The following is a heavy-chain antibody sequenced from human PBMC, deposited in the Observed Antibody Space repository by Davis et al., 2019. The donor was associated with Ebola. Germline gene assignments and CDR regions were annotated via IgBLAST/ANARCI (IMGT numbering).Heavy chain of an antibody. CDR1: GFTFDDYG. CDR2: INWNGGST. V-gene: IGHV3-20*04. J-gene: IGHJ5*02. CDR3: ARTIAVAANWFDP. D-gene: IGHD6-19*01. Sequence: GESLKISCAASGFTFDDYGMSWVRQAPGKGLEWVSGINWNGGSTGYADSVKGRFTISRDNSKNTLHLQMNSLRAEDTAVYYCARTIAVAANWFDPWGQGTLVTVSS.